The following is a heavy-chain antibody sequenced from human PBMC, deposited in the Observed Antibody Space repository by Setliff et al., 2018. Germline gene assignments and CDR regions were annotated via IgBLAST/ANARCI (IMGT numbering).Heavy chain of an antibody. J-gene: IGHJ4*02. CDR1: GYSFTDNL. CDR2: INPNSGGT. D-gene: IGHD2-2*02. Sequence: ASVKVSCKAAGYSFTDNLINWVRQSPGQGLEWMGWINPNSGGTTYAQKFQGRITMTRDTSLTTTYMELSGLRVEDTAVYYCARSRRYCSLTSCFTPLDYWGQGTLVTVSS. V-gene: IGHV1-2*02. CDR3: ARSRRYCSLTSCFTPLDY.